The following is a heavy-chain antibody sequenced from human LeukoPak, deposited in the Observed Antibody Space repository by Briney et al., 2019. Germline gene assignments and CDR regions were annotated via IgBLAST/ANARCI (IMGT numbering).Heavy chain of an antibody. Sequence: GASVKVSCKASGCTFTSYGISWVRQAPGQGLEWMGWISAYNGNTNYAQKLQGRVTMTTDTSTSTAYMELRSLRSDDTAVYYCARDLVERRRNLQIDYWGQGTLVTVSS. CDR1: GCTFTSYG. J-gene: IGHJ4*02. D-gene: IGHD1-1*01. CDR3: ARDLVERRRNLQIDY. CDR2: ISAYNGNT. V-gene: IGHV1-18*01.